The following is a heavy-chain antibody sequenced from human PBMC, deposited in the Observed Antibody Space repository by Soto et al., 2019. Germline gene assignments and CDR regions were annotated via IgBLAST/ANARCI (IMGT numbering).Heavy chain of an antibody. J-gene: IGHJ4*02. CDR3: ASHTSGTDRNFDY. D-gene: IGHD1-1*01. V-gene: IGHV1-69*12. Sequence: QVQLVQSGAEVKKPGSSVKVSCKASGGTFSSYAISWVRQAPGQGLEWIGGIIPIFGTANYAQKFQVRVTITADESTSTAYMELSSLRSEDTAVYYCASHTSGTDRNFDYCGQGTLVTVSS. CDR2: IIPIFGTA. CDR1: GGTFSSYA.